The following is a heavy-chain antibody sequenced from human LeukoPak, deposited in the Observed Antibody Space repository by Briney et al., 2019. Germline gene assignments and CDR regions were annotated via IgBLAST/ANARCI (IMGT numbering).Heavy chain of an antibody. CDR3: AGELYGSGSYYNGY. V-gene: IGHV4-39*07. CDR2: IYYSGST. J-gene: IGHJ4*02. Sequence: PSETLSLTCTVSGGSISSYYWGWIRQPPGKGLEWIGSIYYSGSTYYNPSLKSRVTISVDTSKNQFSLKLSSVTAADTAVYYCAGELYGSGSYYNGYWGQGTLVTVSS. D-gene: IGHD3-10*01. CDR1: GGSISSYY.